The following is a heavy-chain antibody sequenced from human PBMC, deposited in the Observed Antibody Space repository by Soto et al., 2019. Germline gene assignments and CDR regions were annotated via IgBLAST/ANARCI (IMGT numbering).Heavy chain of an antibody. Sequence: ASVKVSCKASGYMFTKSAMHWVRQAPGQRLEWMGWISGDSGNTKYSPKLQDRVTITRDTSASTAYMELSSLRSEDTALYYCERDGVEAGNINFEYWGQGTLVTGLL. D-gene: IGHD3-10*01. J-gene: IGHJ4*03. CDR3: ERDGVEAGNINFEY. CDR2: ISGDSGNT. CDR1: GYMFTKSA. V-gene: IGHV1-3*01.